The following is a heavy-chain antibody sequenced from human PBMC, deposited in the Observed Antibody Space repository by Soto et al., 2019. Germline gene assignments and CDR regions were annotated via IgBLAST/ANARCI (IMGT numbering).Heavy chain of an antibody. CDR2: ISSSSSYI. CDR3: ARDGYSYGAFDY. D-gene: IGHD5-18*01. CDR1: GFTFSSYR. J-gene: IGHJ4*02. V-gene: IGHV3-21*01. Sequence: GGSLRLSCAASGFTFSSYRMNWVRQAPGKGLEWVSSISSSSSYIYYADSVKGRFTISRDNAKNSLYLQMNSLRAEDTAVYYCARDGYSYGAFDYWGQGTLVTVSS.